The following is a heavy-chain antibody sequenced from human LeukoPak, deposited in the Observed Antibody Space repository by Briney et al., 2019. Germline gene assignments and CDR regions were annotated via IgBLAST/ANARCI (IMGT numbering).Heavy chain of an antibody. CDR3: ASGTRYSSSWALDY. J-gene: IGHJ4*02. D-gene: IGHD6-13*01. V-gene: IGHV4-61*02. Sequence: SETLSLTCTVSGGSISSGSYDWSWIRQLAGKGLEWIGRIYTSGSTNYNPSRKSRNSITVDTAKNEFSLKLSSVTAADTAVYYCASGTRYSSSWALDYWGQGTLVTVSS. CDR2: IYTSGST. CDR1: GGSISSGSYD.